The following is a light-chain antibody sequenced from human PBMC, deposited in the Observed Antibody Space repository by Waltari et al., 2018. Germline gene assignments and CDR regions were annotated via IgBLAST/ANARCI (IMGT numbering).Light chain of an antibody. CDR1: SNDVGNYNL. V-gene: IGLV2-23*02. CDR3: FSYTGDTTLYV. CDR2: EVN. J-gene: IGLJ1*01. Sequence: QSALTQPASVSGSPGQSITIPCTGTSNDVGNYNLVSWYQQYPGKVPQLIIYEVNKRPSGVSHRFSGSKSRNTASLTISGLQAEDEADYYCFSYTGDTTLYVFGTGTKVTVL.